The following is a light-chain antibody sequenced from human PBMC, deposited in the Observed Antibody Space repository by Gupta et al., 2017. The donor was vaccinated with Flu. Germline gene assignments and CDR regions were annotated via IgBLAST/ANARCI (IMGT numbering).Light chain of an antibody. CDR1: TGAVTSGHY. J-gene: IGLJ3*02. CDR2: SSN. CDR3: LLFHCATQGV. Sequence: QAVVTQEPSLTVSPGGTVTLTCASSTGAVTSGHYPNWFHQKPGQSPTPLIYSSNNRYSWPPARFSGSLLGDRATLTVSGVRPEDEGDYYCLLFHCATQGVFGKGTKLTVL. V-gene: IGLV7-43*01.